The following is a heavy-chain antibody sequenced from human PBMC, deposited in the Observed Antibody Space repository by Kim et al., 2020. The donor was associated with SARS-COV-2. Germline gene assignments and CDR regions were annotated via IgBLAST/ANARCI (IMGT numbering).Heavy chain of an antibody. CDR3: ASALGH. CDR2: IYTSGRP. J-gene: IGHJ4*01. V-gene: IGHV4-4*07. CDR1: GDSLSSDY. D-gene: IGHD3-16*02. Sequence: SETLSLTCTVSGDSLSSDYWSWNRQPAGKGLEWIGRIYTSGRPNYNPPLQCRVTISVDMSKNQFSLNLSSVTAADTAVYYCASALGHWCHGTLVIVSS.